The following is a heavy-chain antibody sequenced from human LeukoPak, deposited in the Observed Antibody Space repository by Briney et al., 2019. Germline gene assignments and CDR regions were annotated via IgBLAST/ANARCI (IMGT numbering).Heavy chain of an antibody. Sequence: GASVKVSCKASGYTFTGYYMHWVRQAPGQGLEWMGWINPNSGGTNYAQKFQGRVTMTRDTSISTAYMELSRLRSDDTAVYYCARGDVVVPAAIVYYYYMDVWGKGTTVTVSS. V-gene: IGHV1-2*02. D-gene: IGHD2-2*01. CDR1: GYTFTGYY. CDR3: ARGDVVVPAAIVYYYYMDV. J-gene: IGHJ6*03. CDR2: INPNSGGT.